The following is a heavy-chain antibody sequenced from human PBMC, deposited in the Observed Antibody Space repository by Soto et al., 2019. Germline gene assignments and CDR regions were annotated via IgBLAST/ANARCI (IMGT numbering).Heavy chain of an antibody. V-gene: IGHV3-23*01. Sequence: GGSLRLSCAASGFTFSSYAMSWVRQAPGKGLEWVSAISGGGGTTYYADSVKGRFNISRDNSKNTLYLQMNSLRAEDTAVYYCARETVPPWLDSWRQGPLVTVSS. CDR2: ISGGGGTT. D-gene: IGHD1-1*01. J-gene: IGHJ5*01. CDR3: ARETVPPWLDS. CDR1: GFTFSSYA.